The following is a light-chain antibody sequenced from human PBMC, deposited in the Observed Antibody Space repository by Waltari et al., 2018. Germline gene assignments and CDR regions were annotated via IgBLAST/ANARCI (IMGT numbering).Light chain of an antibody. J-gene: IGLJ3*02. CDR1: PSDDVSYSP. CDR3: CSYAGSSPL. CDR2: EGT. Sequence: QSALTQPASVSASPGQSITIPCPGAPSDDVSYSPVSWYQQHPGNPPKLMIHEGTQRPSGISNRFSGYNSDNTASLTISGLQFEDEAYYYCCSYAGSSPLFGGGTRVTVL. V-gene: IGLV2-23*01.